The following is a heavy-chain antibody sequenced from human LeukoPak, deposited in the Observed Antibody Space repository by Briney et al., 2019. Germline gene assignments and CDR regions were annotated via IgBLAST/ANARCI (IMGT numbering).Heavy chain of an antibody. J-gene: IGHJ4*02. CDR2: TNPNSGGT. Sequence: ASVKVSCKASGYTFIDYYIYWVRQAPGQGLEWMGWTNPNSGGTNYAQKFQGRVTMTRDTSINTAYMELSRLTSDDTAVYYCGRKSAARKTSEFDYWGQGTLVTVSS. CDR3: GRKSAARKTSEFDY. CDR1: GYTFIDYY. V-gene: IGHV1-2*02. D-gene: IGHD6-6*01.